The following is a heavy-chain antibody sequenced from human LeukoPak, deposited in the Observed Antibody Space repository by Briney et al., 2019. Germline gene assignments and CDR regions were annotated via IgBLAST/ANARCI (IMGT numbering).Heavy chain of an antibody. CDR1: GGSISSGGYY. CDR2: IYYSGST. V-gene: IGHV4-31*03. D-gene: IGHD3-9*01. CDR3: ARAPVLRYFDWSTSAWYFDL. Sequence: SQTLSLTCTVSGGSISSGGYYWSWIRQHPGKGLEWIGYIYYSGSTYYNPSLKSRVTISVDTSKNQFSLKLSSVTAADTAVYYCARAPVLRYFDWSTSAWYFDLWGRGTLVTVPS. J-gene: IGHJ2*01.